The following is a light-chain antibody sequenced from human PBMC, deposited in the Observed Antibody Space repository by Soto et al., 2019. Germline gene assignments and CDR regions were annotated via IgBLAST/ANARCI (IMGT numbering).Light chain of an antibody. CDR2: DAS. CDR1: QSVSSY. J-gene: IGKJ4*01. CDR3: QQRSNWTS. Sequence: EIVLTQSPATLSLSLGERATLSCRASQSVSSYLAWYQQKPGQAPRLLIYDASNRATGIPARFSGSGSGTDFTLTISSLEPEDFAVYYCQQRSNWTSFGGGTKVEIK. V-gene: IGKV3-11*01.